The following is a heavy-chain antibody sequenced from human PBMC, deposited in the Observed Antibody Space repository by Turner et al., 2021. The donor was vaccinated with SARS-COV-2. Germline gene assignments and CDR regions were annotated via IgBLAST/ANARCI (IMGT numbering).Heavy chain of an antibody. J-gene: IGHJ5*02. CDR2: SFYSGST. V-gene: IGHV4-59*01. CDR3: ARGAYASGTLNRFDA. D-gene: IGHD3-10*01. CDR1: GDSINPYH. Sequence: QVQLQVSGPGLVKPSATLSLNCTVSGDSINPYHWSWIRQSPGKGLEWIGYSFYSGSTNDNPSLNSRVTISVDTSKNQLSLHLTSVTAADTAKYFCARGAYASGTLNRFDAWGQGTLVTVSS.